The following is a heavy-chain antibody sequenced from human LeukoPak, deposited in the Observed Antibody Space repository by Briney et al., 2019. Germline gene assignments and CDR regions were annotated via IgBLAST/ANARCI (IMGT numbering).Heavy chain of an antibody. CDR2: IPGNGDST. V-gene: IGHV3-23*01. CDR1: GFTFSSYA. Sequence: GGSLRLSCAASGFTFSSYAMSRVRQAPGKGLEWVSAIPGNGDSTHYADSVKGRFTISRDNSKNTLYLQMNRLRAEDTAVYHCAKDGPDWGSYFDSWGQGTLVTVSS. D-gene: IGHD3-16*01. CDR3: AKDGPDWGSYFDS. J-gene: IGHJ4*02.